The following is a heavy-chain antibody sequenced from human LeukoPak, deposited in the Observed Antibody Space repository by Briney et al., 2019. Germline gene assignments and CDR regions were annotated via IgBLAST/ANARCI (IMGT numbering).Heavy chain of an antibody. Sequence: PSETLSLTCAVSGGSISSGGYSWSWIRRPPGKGLEWIGYIYHSGSTYYNPSLKSRVTISVDTSKNQFSLKLSSVTAADTAVYYCARDGAVAGTPFDYWGQGTLVTVSS. CDR1: GGSISSGGYS. V-gene: IGHV4-30-2*01. D-gene: IGHD6-19*01. CDR3: ARDGAVAGTPFDY. J-gene: IGHJ4*02. CDR2: IYHSGST.